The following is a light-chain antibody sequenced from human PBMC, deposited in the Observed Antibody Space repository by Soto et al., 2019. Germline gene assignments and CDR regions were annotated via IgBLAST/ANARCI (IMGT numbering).Light chain of an antibody. CDR3: SIYSRTTTLVV. CDR2: DII. Sequence: QSALTQPASVSGSPGQSITISCTGTSSDIGAFTSVSWYQQHPGKAPKLIIYDIIHRPSGVSDRFSGSKSVNTASLTVSGLQPEDDANNYGSIYSRTTTLVVFGGGTKLTVL. V-gene: IGLV2-14*03. CDR1: SSDIGAFTS. J-gene: IGLJ2*01.